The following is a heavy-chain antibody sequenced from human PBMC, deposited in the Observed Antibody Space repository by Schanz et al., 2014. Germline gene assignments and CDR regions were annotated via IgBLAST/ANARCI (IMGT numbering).Heavy chain of an antibody. J-gene: IGHJ4*02. V-gene: IGHV3-11*03. CDR2: ISSSSSYT. D-gene: IGHD5-18*01. CDR1: GFTFSDYY. Sequence: VQLLESGGGLVQPGGSLRLSCAASGFTFSDYYMTWIRQAPGKGLEWVSYISSSSSYTNYADSVKGRFTISRDNSNNTLYLQMKSLRAEDTAVYYCAKYGGGYSYGFVEYWGQGILVTVSS. CDR3: AKYGGGYSYGFVEY.